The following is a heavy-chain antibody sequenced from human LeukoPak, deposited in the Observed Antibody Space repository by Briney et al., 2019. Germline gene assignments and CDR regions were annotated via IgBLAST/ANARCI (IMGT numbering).Heavy chain of an antibody. V-gene: IGHV3-33*01. J-gene: IGHJ5*02. CDR1: GFTFRNYG. D-gene: IGHD3-22*01. CDR3: VRDRAGGSGYSRYFDL. Sequence: PGGSLRLSCAASGFTFRNYGMHWVRQAPGKGLEWVAVIWYDGSNQYYADSVKGRFTISRDNSKMILYLQMNDLRAEDTAVYYCVRDRAGGSGYSRYFDLWGQGTLVTVSS. CDR2: IWYDGSNQ.